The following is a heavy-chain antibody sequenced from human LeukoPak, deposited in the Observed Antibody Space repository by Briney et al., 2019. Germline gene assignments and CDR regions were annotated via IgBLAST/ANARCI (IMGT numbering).Heavy chain of an antibody. J-gene: IGHJ4*02. D-gene: IGHD3-22*01. CDR1: GFTFSSYG. CDR3: AKRDTSGYYYFDY. CDR2: ISGSGTNT. V-gene: IGHV3-23*01. Sequence: GGSLRLSCAASGFTFSSYGMSWVRQAPGKGLEWVSSISGSGTNTYYADSVKDRFTISRDNSKNTLYLQMNSLRAGDTAVYYCAKRDTSGYYYFDYWGQGTLVTVSS.